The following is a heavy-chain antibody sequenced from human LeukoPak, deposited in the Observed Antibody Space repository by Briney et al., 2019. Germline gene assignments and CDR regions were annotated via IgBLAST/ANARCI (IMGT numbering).Heavy chain of an antibody. V-gene: IGHV4-34*01. J-gene: IGHJ4*02. Sequence: KPSETLSLTCAVYGGSFSGYYWSWIRQPPGKGLEWIGEINHSGSTNYNPSLKSRVTISVDTSKNQFSLKLSSVTAADTAVYYCARAGGIPASFDYWGQGTLVTVSS. CDR1: GGSFSGYY. D-gene: IGHD6-25*01. CDR2: INHSGST. CDR3: ARAGGIPASFDY.